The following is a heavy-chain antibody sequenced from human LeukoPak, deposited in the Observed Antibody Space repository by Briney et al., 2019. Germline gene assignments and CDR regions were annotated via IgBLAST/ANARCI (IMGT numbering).Heavy chain of an antibody. D-gene: IGHD3-3*01. V-gene: IGHV3-64*01. Sequence: GGSLRLSCVASGFTFSSYTMRWVRQAPGKGLEYVSGVNNNGGITSYANSVKGRFTISRDISKNTLYLEMGRLRTEDMAVYYCARGYYDFWSGYLYYFDSWGQGTLVTVSS. J-gene: IGHJ4*02. CDR3: ARGYYDFWSGYLYYFDS. CDR1: GFTFSSYT. CDR2: VNNNGGIT.